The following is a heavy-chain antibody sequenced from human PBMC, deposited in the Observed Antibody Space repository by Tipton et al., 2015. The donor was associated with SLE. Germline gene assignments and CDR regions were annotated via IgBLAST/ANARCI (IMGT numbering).Heavy chain of an antibody. Sequence: LSLTCTVSGGSISRYYWNWIRQPPGKGLEWIGYISYSGSTNYNPSLKSRVTISVDTSKNQFSLKLSSVTAADTAVYYCASSKRGPGYGGYFDYWGQGTLVTVSS. D-gene: IGHD5-12*01. V-gene: IGHV4-59*01. CDR1: GGSISRYY. CDR3: ASSKRGPGYGGYFDY. CDR2: ISYSGST. J-gene: IGHJ4*02.